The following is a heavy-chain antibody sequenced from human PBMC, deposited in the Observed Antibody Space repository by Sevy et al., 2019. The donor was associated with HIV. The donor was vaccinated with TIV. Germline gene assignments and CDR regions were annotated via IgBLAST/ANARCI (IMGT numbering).Heavy chain of an antibody. CDR2: IKQDGSEK. CDR3: ARGVADSKDYYYYGMDV. D-gene: IGHD4-4*01. Sequence: GGSLRLSCAASGFTFSSYWMSWVRQAPGKGLEWVANIKQDGSEKYYVDSVKGRFTISRDNAKNSLYLQMNSLRAEDTAVNYCARGVADSKDYYYYGMDVWGQWTTVTVSS. V-gene: IGHV3-7*01. CDR1: GFTFSSYW. J-gene: IGHJ6*02.